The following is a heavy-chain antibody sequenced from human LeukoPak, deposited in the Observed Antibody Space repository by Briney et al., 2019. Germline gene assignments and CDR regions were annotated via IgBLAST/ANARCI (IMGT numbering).Heavy chain of an antibody. CDR3: ARDFYCSGGSCYGDAFDI. CDR1: GFTFSSYS. D-gene: IGHD2-15*01. V-gene: IGHV3-48*04. CDR2: ISSSSSTI. J-gene: IGHJ3*02. Sequence: GGSLSFSCAASGFTFSSYSMNWVRQAPGKGLEWVSYISSSSSTIYYADSVKGRFTISRDNAKNSLYLQMNSLRAEDTAVYYCARDFYCSGGSCYGDAFDIWGQGTMVTVSS.